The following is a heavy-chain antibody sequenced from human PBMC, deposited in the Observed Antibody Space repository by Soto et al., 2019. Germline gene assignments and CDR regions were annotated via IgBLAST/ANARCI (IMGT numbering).Heavy chain of an antibody. CDR1: GFTFSNAW. Sequence: GSLRLSCAASGFTFSNAWMSWVRQAPGKGLEWVGRIKSKTDGGTTDYAAPVKGRFTISRDDSKNTLYLQMNSLKTEDTAVYYCTTDRHYYDSSGYSDAFDIWGQGTMVTVSS. J-gene: IGHJ3*02. CDR2: IKSKTDGGTT. CDR3: TTDRHYYDSSGYSDAFDI. V-gene: IGHV3-15*01. D-gene: IGHD3-22*01.